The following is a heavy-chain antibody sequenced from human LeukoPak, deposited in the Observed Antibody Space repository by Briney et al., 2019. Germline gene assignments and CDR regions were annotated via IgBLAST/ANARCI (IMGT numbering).Heavy chain of an antibody. CDR3: ARDDDYGGRDFDY. V-gene: IGHV4-38-2*02. CDR1: GYSISSGYY. J-gene: IGHJ4*02. D-gene: IGHD4-23*01. CDR2: IYHSGST. Sequence: SETLSLTCTVSGYSISSGYYWGWIWQPPGKGLEWIGSIYHSGSTYYNPSLKSRVTISVDTSKNQFSLKLSSVTAADTAVYYCARDDDYGGRDFDYWGQGTLVTVSS.